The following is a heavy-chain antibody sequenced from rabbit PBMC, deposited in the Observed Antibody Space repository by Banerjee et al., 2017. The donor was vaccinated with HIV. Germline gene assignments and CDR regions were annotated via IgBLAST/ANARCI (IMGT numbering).Heavy chain of an antibody. CDR2: IDAGSGSA. Sequence: QSLEESEGDLVKPGASLTLTCTASGFSFSSYWMNWVRQAPGKGLEWIGCIDAGSGSAYYASWAKGRFTISKTSSTTVTLQMTSLTAADTATYFCARDYGGDADIYFDLWGPGTLVTVS. V-gene: IGHV1S40*01. D-gene: IGHD4-2*01. J-gene: IGHJ4*01. CDR3: ARDYGGDADIYFDL. CDR1: GFSFSSYW.